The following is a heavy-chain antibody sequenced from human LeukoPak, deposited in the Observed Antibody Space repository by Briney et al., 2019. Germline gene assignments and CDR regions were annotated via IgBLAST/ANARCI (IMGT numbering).Heavy chain of an antibody. CDR3: AAASIAAAGTIDY. J-gene: IGHJ4*02. Sequence: PGGSLRLSCAASGFTFSSYAMHWVRQAPGKGLEWVAVISYDGSNKYYADSVKGRFTISRDNSKNTLYLQMNGLRAEDTAVYYCAAASIAAAGTIDYWGQGTLVTVSS. CDR2: ISYDGSNK. CDR1: GFTFSSYA. D-gene: IGHD6-13*01. V-gene: IGHV3-30-3*01.